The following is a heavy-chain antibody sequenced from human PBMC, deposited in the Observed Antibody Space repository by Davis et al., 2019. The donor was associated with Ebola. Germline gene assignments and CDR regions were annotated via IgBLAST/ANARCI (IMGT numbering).Heavy chain of an antibody. V-gene: IGHV1-69*04. CDR1: GGTFSSYA. J-gene: IGHJ5*02. D-gene: IGHD6-13*01. CDR3: ARDDIIGSSWYRNWFDP. Sequence: AASVKVSCKASGGTFSSYAISWVRQAPGQGLEWMGRIIPILGIANYAQKFQGRVPITADKSTSTAYMELSSLRSEETAVYYCARDDIIGSSWYRNWFDPWGQGTLVTVSS. CDR2: IIPILGIA.